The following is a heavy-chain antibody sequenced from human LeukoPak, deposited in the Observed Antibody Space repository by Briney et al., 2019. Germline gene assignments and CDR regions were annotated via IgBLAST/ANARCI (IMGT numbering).Heavy chain of an antibody. CDR3: ATKGGNDCVTS. J-gene: IGHJ5*02. CDR1: GFTFSSYG. Sequence: GGSLRLSCAASGFTFSSYGMHWVRQAPGKGLEWVAVIWFDGSNKYYADSVKGRFTISRDNSRNTLYLQMNSLRADDTAMYYCATKGGNDCVTSWGQGTLVTVSS. V-gene: IGHV3-33*01. D-gene: IGHD2-21*02. CDR2: IWFDGSNK.